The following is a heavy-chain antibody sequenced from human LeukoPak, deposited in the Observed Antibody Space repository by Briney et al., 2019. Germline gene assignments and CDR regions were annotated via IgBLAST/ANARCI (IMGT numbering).Heavy chain of an antibody. Sequence: PGGSLRLSCAASGFTFSSYAMSWVRQAPGKGLEWVAVISYDGSNKYYADSVKGRFTISRDNSKNTLYLQMNSLRAEDTAVYYCAKDESRNLGEFLFDYWGQGTLVTVSS. V-gene: IGHV3-30*18. CDR1: GFTFSSYA. CDR3: AKDESRNLGEFLFDY. D-gene: IGHD3-10*01. CDR2: ISYDGSNK. J-gene: IGHJ4*02.